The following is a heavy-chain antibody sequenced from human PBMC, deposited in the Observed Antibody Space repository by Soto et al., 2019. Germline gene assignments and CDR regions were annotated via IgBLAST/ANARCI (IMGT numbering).Heavy chain of an antibody. CDR1: GGSISSGGYY. CDR3: ARDQSRDAVYFQH. J-gene: IGHJ1*01. V-gene: IGHV4-31*02. Sequence: SETLSLTXTVSGGSISSGGYYWSWIRQHPGKGLEWIGYIYYSGSTYYNPSLKSRVTISVDTSKNQFSLKLSSVTAADTAVYYCARDQSRDAVYFQHWGQGTLVTVSS. CDR2: IYYSGST.